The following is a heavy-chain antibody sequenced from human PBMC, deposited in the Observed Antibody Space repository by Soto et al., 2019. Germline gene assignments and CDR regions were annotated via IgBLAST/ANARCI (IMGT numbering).Heavy chain of an antibody. CDR3: ARGVYNAIFGVISLDY. J-gene: IGHJ4*02. Sequence: SETLSLTCTVSGGSISGYYWSWIRQSPGKGLEWIGYIYYTGRTNYNPSLKSRVTISVDTSKNQFSLKLSSVTAADTAVFYCARGVYNAIFGVISLDYWGQGTLVTVSS. D-gene: IGHD3-3*01. CDR2: IYYTGRT. CDR1: GGSISGYY. V-gene: IGHV4-59*12.